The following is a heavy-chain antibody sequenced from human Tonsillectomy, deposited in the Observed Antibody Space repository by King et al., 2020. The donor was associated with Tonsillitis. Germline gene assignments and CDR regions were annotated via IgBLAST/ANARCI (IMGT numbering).Heavy chain of an antibody. Sequence: EVQLVESGGGLVQPGGSLRLSCVASGFSFSDYWIHWVRQVPRKGPVWVSRIDGDGSGTSYADSVKGRFTISRDNAKNTLYLQMNSLRVEDTAVYYCARRYCSGGSCFLDHWGQGTLVTVSS. CDR2: IDGDGSGT. CDR3: ARRYCSGGSCFLDH. J-gene: IGHJ4*02. V-gene: IGHV3-74*02. CDR1: GFSFSDYW. D-gene: IGHD2-15*01.